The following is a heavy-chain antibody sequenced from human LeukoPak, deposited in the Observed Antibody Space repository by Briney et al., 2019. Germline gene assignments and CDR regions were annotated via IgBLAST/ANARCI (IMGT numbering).Heavy chain of an antibody. Sequence: GASVKVSCKASGYTFTSYGISWVRQAPGQGLEWMGWINPNSGGTNYAQKFQGRVTMTRDTSISTAYMELSRLRSDDTAVYYCAREEYCSSTSCYTGWFDPWGQGTLVTVSS. CDR2: INPNSGGT. CDR1: GYTFTSYG. V-gene: IGHV1-2*02. CDR3: AREEYCSSTSCYTGWFDP. D-gene: IGHD2-2*02. J-gene: IGHJ5*02.